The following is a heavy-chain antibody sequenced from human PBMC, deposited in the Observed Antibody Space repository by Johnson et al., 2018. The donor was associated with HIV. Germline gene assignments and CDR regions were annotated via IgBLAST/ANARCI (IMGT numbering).Heavy chain of an antibody. D-gene: IGHD1-26*01. Sequence: QVQLVESGGGVVQPGRSLRLSCAASGFTFSTYAMHWVRQAPGKGLEWVAVISYDGSNKYYADSVKGRFTISRDNSKNTLYLQMNSLRAEDTAGYYWARAPFSGSYYTTVGDAFDIWGQGTMVTVSS. V-gene: IGHV3-30*04. CDR1: GFTFSTYA. CDR3: ARAPFSGSYYTTVGDAFDI. CDR2: ISYDGSNK. J-gene: IGHJ3*02.